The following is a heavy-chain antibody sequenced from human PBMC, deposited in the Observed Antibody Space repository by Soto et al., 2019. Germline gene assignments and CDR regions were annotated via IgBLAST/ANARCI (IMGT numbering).Heavy chain of an antibody. CDR2: INHSGST. Sequence: SETLSLTCAVYGGSFSGYYWSWIRQPPGKGLEWIGEINHSGSTNYNPSLKSRVTISVDTSKNQFSLKLSSVTAADPAVYYFARRRQEDPDAFDIWGQGTMVTVSS. CDR1: GGSFSGYY. V-gene: IGHV4-34*01. J-gene: IGHJ3*02. CDR3: ARRRQEDPDAFDI.